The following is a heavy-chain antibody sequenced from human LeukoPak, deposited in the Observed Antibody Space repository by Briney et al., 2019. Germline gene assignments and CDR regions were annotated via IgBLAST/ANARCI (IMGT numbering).Heavy chain of an antibody. J-gene: IGHJ4*02. Sequence: SETLSLTCTVSGGSISSSNYYWGWIRQSPGKGLESIGSINYSGSTNYNTSLKSRVTISVDTSKNQFSLKLSSVTAADTAVYYCARGGYCSSTSCYVDYWGQGTLVTVSS. CDR3: ARGGYCSSTSCYVDY. CDR1: GGSISSSNYY. D-gene: IGHD2-2*01. CDR2: INYSGST. V-gene: IGHV4-39*07.